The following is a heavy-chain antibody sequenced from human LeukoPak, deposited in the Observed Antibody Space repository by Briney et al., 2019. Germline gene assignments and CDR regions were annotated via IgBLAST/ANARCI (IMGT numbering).Heavy chain of an antibody. CDR3: ARVTLGSGYDWSAFDY. J-gene: IGHJ4*02. V-gene: IGHV1-2*02. CDR2: INGNSGGT. Sequence: RRASVKVSCKASGYTFTGYYMHWVRQAPGQGLEWMGWINGNSGGTRYAQKFQGRVTMTRDTSISTVYMELSRLKSDDTAVYYCARVTLGSGYDWSAFDYWGQGTVVTVSS. CDR1: GYTFTGYY. D-gene: IGHD5-12*01.